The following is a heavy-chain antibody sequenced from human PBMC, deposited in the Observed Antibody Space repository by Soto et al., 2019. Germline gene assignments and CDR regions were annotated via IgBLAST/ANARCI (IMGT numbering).Heavy chain of an antibody. Sequence: VQLLESGGGLVQPGGSLRLSCAASGFTFSSYAMSWVRQAPGKGLEWVSAISGSGGSTYNADSVKGRFTIFRDNSKNTLYLQMNSQRAEDTAVYYCAKGLWGMQLPFDDWGQGTLVTVAS. CDR2: ISGSGGST. J-gene: IGHJ4*02. CDR1: GFTFSSYA. D-gene: IGHD2-2*01. CDR3: AKGLWGMQLPFDD. V-gene: IGHV3-23*01.